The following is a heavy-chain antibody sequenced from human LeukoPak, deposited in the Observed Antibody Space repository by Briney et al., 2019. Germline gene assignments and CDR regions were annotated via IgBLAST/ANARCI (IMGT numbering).Heavy chain of an antibody. CDR2: IYHSGST. J-gene: IGHJ4*02. CDR3: ARATIQLWFGYDY. CDR1: GGSISSGGYS. V-gene: IGHV4-30-2*01. Sequence: SETLSLTCAVSGGSISSGGYSGSWIRQPPGEGREWIGYIYHSGSTYYNPSLKSRVTISVDRSKNQFSLRLSSVTAADTAVYYCARATIQLWFGYDYWGQGTLVTVSS. D-gene: IGHD5-18*01.